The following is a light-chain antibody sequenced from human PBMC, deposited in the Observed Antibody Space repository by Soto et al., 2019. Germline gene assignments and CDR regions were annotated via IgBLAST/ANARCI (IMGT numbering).Light chain of an antibody. J-gene: IGKJ1*01. CDR1: QSVSSFY. V-gene: IGKV3-20*01. Sequence: ENVLTQSPGTLSLSPGERATLSCRASQSVSSFYLAWYQQRAGQAPRLLIYGASTRATGIPDRFSGSGSGTDFILTISRLEPEDFAVYYCQQYGDWPRTFGQGTKVEIK. CDR2: GAS. CDR3: QQYGDWPRT.